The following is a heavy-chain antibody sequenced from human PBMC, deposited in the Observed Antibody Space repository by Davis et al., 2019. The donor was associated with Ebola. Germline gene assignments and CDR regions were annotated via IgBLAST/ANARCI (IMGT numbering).Heavy chain of an antibody. V-gene: IGHV4-34*01. CDR1: GGSFSGYY. CDR3: ARGGLLWFGELLYHPYYFDY. Sequence: MPSETLSLTCAVYGGSFSGYYWSWVRQPPGKGLEWIGEINHRGSTNYSPSLKSRVTISVDTSKNQFSLKLSSVTAADTAVYYCARGGLLWFGELLYHPYYFDYWGQGTLVTVSS. D-gene: IGHD3-10*01. J-gene: IGHJ4*02. CDR2: INHRGST.